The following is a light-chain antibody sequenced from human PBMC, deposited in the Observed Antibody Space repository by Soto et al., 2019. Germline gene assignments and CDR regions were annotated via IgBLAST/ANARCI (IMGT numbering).Light chain of an antibody. CDR2: DNN. V-gene: IGLV1-51*01. J-gene: IGLJ1*01. CDR3: GTWDSSLSADV. CDR1: SSNIGNKY. Sequence: QSVLTQPPSVSAAPGQKVTISCSGSSSNIGNKYVSWYQQLPGTAPKLLIYDNNKRPSGIPDRVSGSKSGTSATLGITGLQTGDEADYYCGTWDSSLSADVFGTGTKVTVL.